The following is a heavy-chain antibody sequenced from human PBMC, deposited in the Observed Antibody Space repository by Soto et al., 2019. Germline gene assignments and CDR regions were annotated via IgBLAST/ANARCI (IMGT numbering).Heavy chain of an antibody. CDR1: GYTFTSNS. CDR3: ARVWGSYRAPSGGAGFDP. CDR2: ISAYNGET. J-gene: IGHJ5*02. Sequence: QVQLVQSGAELKKPGASVKVSCAASGYTFTSNSITWVRQAPGQGLEWMGWISAYNGETSYAEKFQGRLTMTTATSTSPAYMELRSLRSDDTAVYYCARVWGSYRAPSGGAGFDPWGQGTLVTVSS. D-gene: IGHD3-16*02. V-gene: IGHV1-18*04.